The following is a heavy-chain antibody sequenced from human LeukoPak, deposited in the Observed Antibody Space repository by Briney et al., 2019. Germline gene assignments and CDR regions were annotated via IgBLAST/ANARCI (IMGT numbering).Heavy chain of an antibody. CDR2: INWSGVST. Sequence: LPGGSLRLSCAASGFTFDDYAMSWVRQAPGKGLEWVSGINWSGVSTGYADSVKGRFTISRDNTKNSLFLQMNSLRAEDTAFYYCAKGKDTLNPYWYFDVWGRGTLVTVSS. V-gene: IGHV3-20*04. J-gene: IGHJ2*01. CDR3: AKGKDTLNPYWYFDV. D-gene: IGHD2-15*01. CDR1: GFTFDDYA.